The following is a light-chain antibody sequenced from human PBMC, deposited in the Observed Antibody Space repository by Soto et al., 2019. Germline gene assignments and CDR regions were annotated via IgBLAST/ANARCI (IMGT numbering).Light chain of an antibody. V-gene: IGLV2-14*03. Sequence: QSALTQTASVSGSPGQSITMSCTGTSSDVGGYNFVSWYQQHPGKAPKLIVHEVANRLSGVSGRFSGSKSGTTASLTISGLQADDEADYYCCSYAGSNTVVFGGGTKLTVL. CDR1: SSDVGGYNF. CDR2: EVA. J-gene: IGLJ2*01. CDR3: CSYAGSNTVV.